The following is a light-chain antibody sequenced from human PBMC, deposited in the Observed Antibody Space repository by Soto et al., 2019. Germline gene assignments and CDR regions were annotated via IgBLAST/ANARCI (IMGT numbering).Light chain of an antibody. CDR3: QQANSFPLT. CDR1: QGISRW. V-gene: IGKV1-12*01. CDR2: SAS. J-gene: IGKJ3*01. Sequence: DIQMTQLQSSMSASVGDRVTITCRASQGISRWLAWYHQKPGKAPNLLIYSASTLHSGVPSRFSVSGSGTDFTLTIRSLQPEDCGTYYCQQANSFPLTFGPGTKVDMK.